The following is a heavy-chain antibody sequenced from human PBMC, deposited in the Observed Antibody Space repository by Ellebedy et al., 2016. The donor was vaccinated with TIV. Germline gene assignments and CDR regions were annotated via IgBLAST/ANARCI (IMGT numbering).Heavy chain of an antibody. J-gene: IGHJ4*02. V-gene: IGHV3-49*03. CDR3: ARDSYGHTAPPFY. Sequence: GESLKISCQASGFAFHDYSMSWFRQPPGKGLEWVGFIAGKSFGGATEYAASVKGRFTISSDDSTGIAYLQMNSLRTDDTAVYYCARDSYGHTAPPFYWGQGTLVTVSS. D-gene: IGHD5-18*01. CDR2: IAGKSFGGAT. CDR1: GFAFHDYS.